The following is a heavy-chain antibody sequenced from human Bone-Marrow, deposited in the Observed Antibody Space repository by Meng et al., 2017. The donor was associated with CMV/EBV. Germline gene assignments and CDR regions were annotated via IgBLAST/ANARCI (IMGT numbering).Heavy chain of an antibody. D-gene: IGHD2-21*02. CDR3: AGGDYYTRGGYYLLRFEH. V-gene: IGHV1-8*01. CDR2: MNPGSGDT. Sequence: ASVKVSCKASGYTFISSEINWLRQATGQGLEWMGWMNPGSGDTGYAQKFQGRLTMARHTSLGTAYMELSSLRSEDTAIYFCAGGDYYTRGGYYLLRFEHWGQGTLVTVSS. CDR1: GYTFISSE. J-gene: IGHJ5*02.